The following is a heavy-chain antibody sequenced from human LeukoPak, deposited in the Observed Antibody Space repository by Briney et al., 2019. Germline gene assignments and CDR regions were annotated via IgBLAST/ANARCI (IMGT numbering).Heavy chain of an antibody. J-gene: IGHJ5*02. CDR2: IYYSGST. CDR1: GGSISSGDYY. Sequence: SQTLSLTCTVSGGSISSGDYYWSWIRQPPGKGLEWIGYIYYSGSTYYNPSLKSRVTISLDTSKNQFSLKLSSVTAADTAVYYCARDGRGSYSNWFDPWGQGTLVTVSS. D-gene: IGHD1-26*01. CDR3: ARDGRGSYSNWFDP. V-gene: IGHV4-30-4*08.